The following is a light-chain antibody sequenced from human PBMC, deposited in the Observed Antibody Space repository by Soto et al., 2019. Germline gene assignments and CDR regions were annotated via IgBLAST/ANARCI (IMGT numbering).Light chain of an antibody. J-gene: IGKJ2*01. CDR1: QSGSTIY. Sequence: EIVLTQSPGTLSLSPGERATLSCRASQSGSTIYLAWYQQRPGQAPRLLIYGASGRATGIPDRFSGSESGTDLTLTASRLEPEDFAVYYSKEYRSLPYTFGQGTKLEIK. V-gene: IGKV3-20*01. CDR2: GAS. CDR3: KEYRSLPYT.